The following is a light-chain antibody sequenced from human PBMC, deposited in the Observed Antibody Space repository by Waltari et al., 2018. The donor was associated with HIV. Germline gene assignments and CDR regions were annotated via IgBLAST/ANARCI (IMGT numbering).Light chain of an antibody. CDR2: RNN. J-gene: IGLJ1*01. V-gene: IGLV1-47*01. CDR1: SSNIGSNY. Sequence: QSVLTQPPSASGTPGQRVTVSCSGRSSNIGSNYVSWYQQLPGTAPKLLIYRNNQRPSGLHDRFSVSKSGTSASLAISVLRSEDEADYYCAASDDSRGRVFGTGTKLTVL. CDR3: AASDDSRGRV.